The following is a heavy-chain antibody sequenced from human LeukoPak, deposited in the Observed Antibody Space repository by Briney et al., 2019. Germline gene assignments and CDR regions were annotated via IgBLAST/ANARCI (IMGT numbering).Heavy chain of an antibody. CDR1: GYTFTGYY. CDR2: INPNSGGT. D-gene: IGHD5-18*01. J-gene: IGHJ4*02. Sequence: GASVKVSCKASGYTFTGYYMHWVRQAPGQGLEWMGWINPNSGGTNYAQKFQGRVTMTRDTSISTAYMELSSLRSEDTAVYYCAASRAYSYDTRYPIDWGQGTLVTVSS. CDR3: AASRAYSYDTRYPID. V-gene: IGHV1-2*02.